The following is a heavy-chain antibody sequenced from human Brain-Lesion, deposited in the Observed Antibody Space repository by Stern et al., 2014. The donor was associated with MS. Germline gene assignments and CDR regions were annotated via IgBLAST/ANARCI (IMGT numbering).Heavy chain of an antibody. Sequence: EVQLVESGVGLVQPGGSLRLSCAASGFTFSNYWMHWVRQAPGKGLVWVSRVNNDGRRTSYADSVKGRFTMSRDNAKNTLYLQMNSLRVEDTAIYYCARGERWFDSWGQGTLVTVSS. V-gene: IGHV3-74*02. D-gene: IGHD3-10*01. CDR1: GFTFSNYW. J-gene: IGHJ5*01. CDR2: VNNDGRRT. CDR3: ARGERWFDS.